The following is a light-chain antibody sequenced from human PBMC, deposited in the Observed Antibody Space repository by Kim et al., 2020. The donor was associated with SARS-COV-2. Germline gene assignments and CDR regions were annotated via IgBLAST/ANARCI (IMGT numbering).Light chain of an antibody. CDR3: CSYAGSYTV. J-gene: IGLJ2*01. CDR1: SSDVGTYNY. CDR2: EVN. V-gene: IGLV2-11*03. Sequence: PGQSVTISCTGTSSDVGTYNYVSWYQQHPGKAPKLMIYEVNTRPSGVPDRFSGSKSGNTASLTVSGLQAEDEADYYCCSYAGSYTVFGGGTQLTVL.